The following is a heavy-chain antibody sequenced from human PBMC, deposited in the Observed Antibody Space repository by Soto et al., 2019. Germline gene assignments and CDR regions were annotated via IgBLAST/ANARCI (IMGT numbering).Heavy chain of an antibody. J-gene: IGHJ4*02. V-gene: IGHV2-70*11. CDR3: ARMGQYYDILTGYWSGYYFDY. Sequence: SGPTLVNPTQTLTLTCTFSGFSLSTSGVGVGWIRQPSGKALEWLARIDWDDDKYYSTSLKTRLTISKDTSKNQVVLTMTNMDPVDTATYYCARMGQYYDILTGYWSGYYFDYWGQGTLVTVSS. CDR1: GFSLSTSGVG. D-gene: IGHD3-9*01. CDR2: IDWDDDK.